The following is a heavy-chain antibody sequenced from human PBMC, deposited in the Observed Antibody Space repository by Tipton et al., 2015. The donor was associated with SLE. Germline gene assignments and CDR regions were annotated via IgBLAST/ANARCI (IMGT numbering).Heavy chain of an antibody. D-gene: IGHD5-18*01. CDR2: MNSDGSNV. CDR3: VREGDTAFDY. V-gene: IGHV3-74*01. Sequence: SLRLSCAASGFNFRRHWMDWVRQVPGKGLVWLSRMNSDGSNVFYADSVMGRFTISRDNAKNTVYLQMNSLRAEDSALYYCVREGDTAFDYWGQGTLVTVSP. J-gene: IGHJ4*02. CDR1: GFNFRRHW.